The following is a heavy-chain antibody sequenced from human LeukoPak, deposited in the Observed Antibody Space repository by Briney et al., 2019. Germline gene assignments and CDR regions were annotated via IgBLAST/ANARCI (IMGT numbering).Heavy chain of an antibody. J-gene: IGHJ5*02. D-gene: IGHD3-10*01. V-gene: IGHV3-7*01. CDR3: ARGYGSGSYSLLFVDL. CDR1: GFTFSSYW. CDR2: IKQDGSEK. Sequence: GGSLRLSCAASGFTFSSYWMSWVRQAPGKGLEWVANIKQDGSEKYYVDSVKGRFTISRDNAKNSLYLQMNSLRAEDTAVYYCARGYGSGSYSLLFVDLWGQGTLVTVFS.